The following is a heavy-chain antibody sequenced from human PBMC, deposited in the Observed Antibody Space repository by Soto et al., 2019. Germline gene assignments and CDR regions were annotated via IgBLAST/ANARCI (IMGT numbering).Heavy chain of an antibody. V-gene: IGHV4-31*03. J-gene: IGHJ4*02. CDR3: ARAPTLRTGAYLDY. CDR2: IYYSGST. D-gene: IGHD2-15*01. CDR1: GGSISSGGYY. Sequence: PSGTLSLTCTVSGGSISSGGYYWSWIRQHPGKGLEWIGYIYYSGSTYYNPSLKSRVTISVDTSKNQFSLKLSSVTAADTAVYYCARAPTLRTGAYLDYCGQGTLVTVSS.